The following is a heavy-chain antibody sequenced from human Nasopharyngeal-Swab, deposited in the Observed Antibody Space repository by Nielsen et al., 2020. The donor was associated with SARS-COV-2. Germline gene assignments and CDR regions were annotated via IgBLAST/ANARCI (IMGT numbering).Heavy chain of an antibody. J-gene: IGHJ4*02. CDR3: TRGLTGHIVQWNPSPY. CDR1: GFSITTYG. CDR2: ISELGTGI. D-gene: IGHD1-14*01. Sequence: GGSLRLSCAASGFSITTYGMTWVRQAPGKGLEWISGISELGTGIYYADSVWGRFIISRDTSKNTVYLQMNTLRADDTALYFCTRGLTGHIVQWNPSPYWGQGTLVTVSS. V-gene: IGHV3-23*01.